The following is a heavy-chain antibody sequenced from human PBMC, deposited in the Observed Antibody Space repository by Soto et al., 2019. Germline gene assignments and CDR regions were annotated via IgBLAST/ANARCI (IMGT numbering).Heavy chain of an antibody. CDR1: GGTFSSYA. J-gene: IGHJ6*02. V-gene: IGHV1-69*13. CDR3: ARDMGGYGYYYYGMDV. CDR2: IIPIFGTA. Sequence: SVKVSCKASGGTFSSYAISWVRQAPGQGLEWMGGIIPIFGTANYAQKFQGRVTITADESTSAAYMELSSLRSEDTAVYYCARDMGGYGYYYYGMDVWGQGTTVTV. D-gene: IGHD2-8*02.